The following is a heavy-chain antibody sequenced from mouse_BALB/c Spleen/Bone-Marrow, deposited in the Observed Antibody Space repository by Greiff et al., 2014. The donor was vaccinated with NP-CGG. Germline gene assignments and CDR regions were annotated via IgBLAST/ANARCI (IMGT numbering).Heavy chain of an antibody. J-gene: IGHJ4*01. CDR1: GYTFTDYA. CDR3: AREVRDDYAMDY. Sequence: QVQLKQSGAELVRPGVSVKISCKGSGYTFTDYAMHWVKQSHAKSLEWTGVISTYYGDASYNQKFKGKATMTVDKSSSTAYMELARLTSEDSAIYYCAREVRDDYAMDYWGQGTSVTVSS. V-gene: IGHV1S137*01. CDR2: ISTYYGDA. D-gene: IGHD2-14*01.